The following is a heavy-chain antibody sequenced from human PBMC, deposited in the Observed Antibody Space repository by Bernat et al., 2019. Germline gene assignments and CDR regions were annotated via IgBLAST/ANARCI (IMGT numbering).Heavy chain of an antibody. CDR3: ARRRVTPQHDAFHI. CDR2: IYYSGST. J-gene: IGHJ3*02. D-gene: IGHD2-21*02. V-gene: IGHV4-39*01. Sequence: QLQLQESGPGLVKPSETLSLTCTVSGGSISSSSYYWGWLRQPPGKGLEWIGSIYYSGSTYFNPSLKSRVTISVDTSNNQFSLKLSSVTAADTAVYYCARRRVTPQHDAFHIWGQGTVVTVSS. CDR1: GGSISSSSYY.